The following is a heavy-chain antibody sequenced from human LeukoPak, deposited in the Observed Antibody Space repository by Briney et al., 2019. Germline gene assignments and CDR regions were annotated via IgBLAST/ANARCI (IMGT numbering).Heavy chain of an antibody. CDR1: GYTFSSHD. J-gene: IGHJ4*02. CDR3: ATDRYSSGYSRKFDY. V-gene: IGHV1-8*01. D-gene: IGHD3-22*01. CDR2: MNPDSGIT. Sequence: ASVKVSCKASGYTFSSHDINWVRQASGHGLEWMGWMNPDSGITGYAQKFRGRVTMTRDTSKNTAYMELSSLRSEDTAVYYCATDRYSSGYSRKFDYWGQGTLVTVSS.